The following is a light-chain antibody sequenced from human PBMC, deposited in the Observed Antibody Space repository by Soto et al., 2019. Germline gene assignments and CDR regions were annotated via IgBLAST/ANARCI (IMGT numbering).Light chain of an antibody. CDR1: QSISSW. J-gene: IGKJ1*01. CDR2: DAS. Sequence: DIQMTQSPSTLSASVGDRVTITCRASQSISSWLAWYQQKPGKAPELLIYDASSLESGVPSRFSGSGSGTEFTLAISSLQPDDCATYYFQQYNSYSGTFGQGTKVEI. CDR3: QQYNSYSGT. V-gene: IGKV1-5*01.